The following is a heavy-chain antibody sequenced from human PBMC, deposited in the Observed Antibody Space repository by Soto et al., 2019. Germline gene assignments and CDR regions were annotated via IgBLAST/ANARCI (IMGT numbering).Heavy chain of an antibody. D-gene: IGHD5-12*01. CDR1: GFTFDNCG. Sequence: GGSLRLSCAASGFTFDNCGMHWVRQAPGKGLEWVPGISWDSGTIDYADSVKGRFIISRDDAKNSLYLQMNSLRGEDTALYYCVQGRYPTMATPLDHWGQGTQVTVYS. J-gene: IGHJ5*02. V-gene: IGHV3-9*01. CDR3: VQGRYPTMATPLDH. CDR2: ISWDSGTI.